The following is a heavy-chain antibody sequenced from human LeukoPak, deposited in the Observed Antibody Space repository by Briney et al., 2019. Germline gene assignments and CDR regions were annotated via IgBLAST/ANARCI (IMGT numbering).Heavy chain of an antibody. J-gene: IGHJ4*02. Sequence: PSETLSLTCTVSGGSISSYYWSWIRQPPGKGLEWIGYIYYSGSTNYNPSLKSRVTILVDTSKNQFSLKLSSVTAADTAVYYCASSLRWPYFDYWGQGTLVTVSP. V-gene: IGHV4-59*01. D-gene: IGHD4-23*01. CDR1: GGSISSYY. CDR2: IYYSGST. CDR3: ASSLRWPYFDY.